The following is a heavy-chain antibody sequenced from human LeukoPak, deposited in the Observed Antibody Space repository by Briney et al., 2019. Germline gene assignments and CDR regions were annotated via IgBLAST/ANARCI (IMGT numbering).Heavy chain of an antibody. CDR1: GGSFSGYY. D-gene: IGHD1-26*01. Sequence: SETLSLTCAVYGGSFSGYYWSWICQPPGKGLEWIGEINHSGSTNYNPSLKSRVTISVDTSKNQFSLKLSSVTAADTAVYYCARALSGSTTVDYWGQGTLVTVSS. V-gene: IGHV4-34*01. CDR3: ARALSGSTTVDY. CDR2: INHSGST. J-gene: IGHJ4*02.